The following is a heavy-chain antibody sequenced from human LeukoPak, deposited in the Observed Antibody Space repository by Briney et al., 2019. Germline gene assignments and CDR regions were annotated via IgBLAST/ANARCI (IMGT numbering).Heavy chain of an antibody. V-gene: IGHV4-30-4*08. J-gene: IGHJ4*02. D-gene: IGHD2-2*01. CDR1: GGSISSGDYY. CDR2: IYYSGST. CDR3: ARTKSVPDYYFDY. Sequence: PSQTLSLTCTVSGGSISSGDYYWSWIRQPPGKGLEWIGYIYYSGSTYYSPSLKSRVTISVDTSKNQFSLKLSSVTAADTAVYYCARTKSVPDYYFDYWGQGTLVTVSS.